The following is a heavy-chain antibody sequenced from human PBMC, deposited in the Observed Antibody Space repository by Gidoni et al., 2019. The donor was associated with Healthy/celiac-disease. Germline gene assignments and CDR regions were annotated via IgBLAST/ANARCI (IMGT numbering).Heavy chain of an antibody. Sequence: EVQLLESGGGLVQPGGSLRLSCAASGFTFSSYAMRWVRQAPGKGLDGVAAISGSGGSTYYADSVKGRFTISRDNSKNTLYLQMNSLRAEDTAVYYCAKDRLTVLRYFDWSDYWGQGTLVTVSS. V-gene: IGHV3-23*01. CDR1: GFTFSSYA. J-gene: IGHJ4*02. CDR3: AKDRLTVLRYFDWSDY. CDR2: ISGSGGST. D-gene: IGHD3-9*01.